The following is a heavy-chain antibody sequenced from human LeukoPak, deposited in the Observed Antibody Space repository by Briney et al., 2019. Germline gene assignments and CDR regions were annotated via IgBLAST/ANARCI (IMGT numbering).Heavy chain of an antibody. CDR2: INPNSGGT. CDR3: ARDRGVWAFDV. CDR1: EYTFIGDY. J-gene: IGHJ3*01. Sequence: ASVRVSCKAFEYTFIGDYIHWVRQAPGQGPEWMGWINPNSGGTIYAQRFQDRVTMTRDTSITTAYMELNRLRSDDTAVYYCARDRGVWAFDVWGQGTMVTVSS. D-gene: IGHD3-10*01. V-gene: IGHV1-2*02.